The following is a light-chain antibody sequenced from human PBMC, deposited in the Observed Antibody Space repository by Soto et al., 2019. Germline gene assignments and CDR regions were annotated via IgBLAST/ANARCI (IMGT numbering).Light chain of an antibody. CDR3: QTWGTGIVV. Sequence: QSVLTQSPSASASLGASVKFTCTLSSEHSSYAIAWHQQQPEKGPRYLMKLNSDGSHNKGDGIPDRFSGSSSGAERYLTISSLQSEDEADYYCQTWGTGIVVFGGGTKPTVL. V-gene: IGLV4-69*01. CDR2: LNSDGSH. CDR1: SEHSSYA. J-gene: IGLJ2*01.